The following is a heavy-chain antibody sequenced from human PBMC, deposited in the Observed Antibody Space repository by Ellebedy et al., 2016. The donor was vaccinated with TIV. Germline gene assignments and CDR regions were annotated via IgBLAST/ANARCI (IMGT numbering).Heavy chain of an antibody. V-gene: IGHV3-23*01. D-gene: IGHD6-13*01. CDR1: GFTFRCCA. CDR2: ISNGGDTT. CDR3: AKLGGVLSWYADY. Sequence: LSLTCAASGFTFRCCAMRWVRQAPGKGLEWVSAISNGGDTTYADSVKGRFTISRDNSKNTLYLQMNSLRADDTAMYYCAKLGGVLSWYADYWGLGTLVTVSP. J-gene: IGHJ4*02.